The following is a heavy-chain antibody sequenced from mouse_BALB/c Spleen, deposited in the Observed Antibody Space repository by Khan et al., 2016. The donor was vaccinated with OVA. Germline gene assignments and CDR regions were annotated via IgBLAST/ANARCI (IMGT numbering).Heavy chain of an antibody. V-gene: IGHV3-2*02. CDR1: GYSITSNYA. D-gene: IGHD2-4*01. CDR2: ISYSGST. Sequence: EVQLQESGPGLVKPSQSLSLTCTVNGYSITSNYAWNWIRQFPGNKLEWMGYISYSGSTNYNPSLKSRLSITRDTSKKQFFLLLHSVTTEDSATYYCARGNYDGYALDYWGQGTSVTVSS. J-gene: IGHJ4*01. CDR3: ARGNYDGYALDY.